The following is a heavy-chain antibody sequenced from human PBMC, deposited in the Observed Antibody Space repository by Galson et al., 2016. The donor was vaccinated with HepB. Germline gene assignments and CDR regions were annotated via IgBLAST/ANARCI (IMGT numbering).Heavy chain of an antibody. CDR1: GFIFSVYN. V-gene: IGHV3-48*02. J-gene: IGHJ3*02. CDR2: ITSSSDTM. CDR3: ARISRSSSWYSIREGGTFDI. D-gene: IGHD6-13*01. Sequence: SLRLSCAASGFIFSVYNMNWARQAPGKGLEWIAWITSSSDTMYYADSVKGRFTISRDNAKNSLYLEMHSLRDEGTAVYYCARISRSSSWYSIREGGTFDIWGQGTMVTVSS.